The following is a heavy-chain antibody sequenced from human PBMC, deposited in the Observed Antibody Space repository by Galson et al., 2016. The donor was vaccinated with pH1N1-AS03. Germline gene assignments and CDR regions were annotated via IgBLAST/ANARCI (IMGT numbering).Heavy chain of an antibody. CDR3: ARDAAYYYGMDV. V-gene: IGHV1-18*01. J-gene: IGHJ6*02. Sequence: SVKVSCKASGYTFTNYGVSWVRQAPGQGLEWMGGTSSFNGHTTYAQKLQDRVTMTRDTSTSTAYMELRSLRSDDTAVYFCARDAAYYYGMDVWGQGTTVIVS. CDR1: GYTFTNYG. D-gene: IGHD6-25*01. CDR2: TSSFNGHT.